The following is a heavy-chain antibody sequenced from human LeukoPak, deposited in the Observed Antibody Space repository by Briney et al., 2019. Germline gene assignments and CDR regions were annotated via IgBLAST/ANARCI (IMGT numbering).Heavy chain of an antibody. J-gene: IGHJ4*02. Sequence: SETLSLTCTVSGGSISSSSYYWGWIRQPPGKGLEWIGSIYYSGSTYYNPSLKSRVTISVDTSKNQFSLKLSSVTAADTAVYYCARDSSCSGGICYGQSDYWGQGTLVTVSS. CDR2: IYYSGST. V-gene: IGHV4-39*07. CDR3: ARDSSCSGGICYGQSDY. CDR1: GGSISSSSYY. D-gene: IGHD2-15*01.